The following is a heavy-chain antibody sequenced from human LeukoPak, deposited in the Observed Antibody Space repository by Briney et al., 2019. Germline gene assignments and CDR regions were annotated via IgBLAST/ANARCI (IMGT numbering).Heavy chain of an antibody. V-gene: IGHV1-18*01. CDR1: GYTFTGYG. J-gene: IGHJ6*02. CDR3: ARSATQPFYYYYGMDV. D-gene: IGHD2-15*01. Sequence: GASVKVSCKASGYTFTGYGISWVRQAPGQGLEWMGWISAYNGNTNYAQKLQGRVTMTTDTSTSTAYMELRSLRSDDTAVYYCARSATQPFYYYYGMDVWGQGTTVTVSS. CDR2: ISAYNGNT.